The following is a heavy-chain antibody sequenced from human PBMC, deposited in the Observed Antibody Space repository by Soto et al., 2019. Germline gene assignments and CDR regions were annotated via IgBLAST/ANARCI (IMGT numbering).Heavy chain of an antibody. J-gene: IGHJ6*02. Sequence: GGSLRLSCAASGFIFSTYAMHWVRQPPGKGLEWVAVISYDGNTKDYADSVKGRFSISRDNSKNTVYLQMSSLRTEDTAVYYCARPGSGYDVLTGRYFYYYHTVDVWAKGPRSPSP. D-gene: IGHD3-9*01. V-gene: IGHV3-30-3*01. CDR2: ISYDGNTK. CDR3: ARPGSGYDVLTGRYFYYYHTVDV. CDR1: GFIFSTYA.